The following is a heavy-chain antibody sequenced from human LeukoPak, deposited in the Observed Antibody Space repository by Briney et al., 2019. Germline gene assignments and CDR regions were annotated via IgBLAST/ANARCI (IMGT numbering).Heavy chain of an antibody. Sequence: KPSETLSLTCTVSGGSIIIGDYYWTWIRQPPGKGLEWIGSIYYSGSTHYNPSLKSRVTISVDTSKKQFSLKVSSVTAADTAVYYCASRLHYIEVAAPGAFDIWGQGTMVTVSS. CDR2: IYYSGST. CDR3: ASRLHYIEVAAPGAFDI. V-gene: IGHV4-39*01. CDR1: GGSIIIGDYY. D-gene: IGHD2-15*01. J-gene: IGHJ3*02.